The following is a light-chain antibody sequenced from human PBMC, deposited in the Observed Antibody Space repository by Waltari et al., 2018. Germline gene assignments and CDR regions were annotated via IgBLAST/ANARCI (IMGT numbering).Light chain of an antibody. Sequence: DIVMTQSPESLAVSLGERATINCKSSQSVLYSSNNKNQLAWYQQKPGQPPKLLLYWASTRESGVPDRFSGSGSDTDFTLTISSLHAEDVAVYYCHQYYSTPFTFGQGTKLEIK. CDR2: WAS. CDR1: QSVLYSSNNKNQ. CDR3: HQYYSTPFT. V-gene: IGKV4-1*01. J-gene: IGKJ2*01.